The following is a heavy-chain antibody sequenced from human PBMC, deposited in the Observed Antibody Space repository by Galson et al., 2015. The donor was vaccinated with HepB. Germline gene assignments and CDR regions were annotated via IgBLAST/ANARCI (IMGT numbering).Heavy chain of an antibody. J-gene: IGHJ4*02. CDR3: ASRGGRWLQLDY. CDR1: GGSISSGGYY. Sequence: TLSLTCTVSGGSISSGGYYWSWIRQHPGKGLEWIGYIYYSGSTYYNPSLKSRVTISVDTSKNQFSLKLSSVTAADTAVYYCASRGGRWLQLDYWGQGTLVTVSS. D-gene: IGHD5-24*01. V-gene: IGHV4-31*03. CDR2: IYYSGST.